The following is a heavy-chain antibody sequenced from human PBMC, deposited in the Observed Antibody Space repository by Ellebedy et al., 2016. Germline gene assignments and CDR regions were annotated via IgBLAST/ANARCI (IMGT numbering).Heavy chain of an antibody. CDR1: GFTFSSYG. CDR2: ISYDGSNK. J-gene: IGHJ4*02. CDR3: ARDGGNTMIVVVPPDY. D-gene: IGHD3-22*01. V-gene: IGHV3-30*03. Sequence: GGSLRLXCAASGFTFSSYGMHWVRQAPGKGLEWVAVISYDGSNKYYADSVKGRFTISRDNSKNTLYLQMNSLRAEDTAVYYCARDGGNTMIVVVPPDYWGQGTLVTVSS.